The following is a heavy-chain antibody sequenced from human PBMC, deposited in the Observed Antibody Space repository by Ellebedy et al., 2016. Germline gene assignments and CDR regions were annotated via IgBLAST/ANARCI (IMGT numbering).Heavy chain of an antibody. Sequence: GGSLRLXXEVSGFPFTNAWLSWVRQAPGKGPEWVGRIKSKNDGGTIDYAAPVEGRFTISRDDSKKTIYLQMNSLKTEDTAMYYCSTDLLWWGGEFWGQGTLVTVSS. CDR1: GFPFTNAW. D-gene: IGHD4/OR15-4a*01. J-gene: IGHJ4*02. CDR3: STDLLWWGGEF. V-gene: IGHV3-15*01. CDR2: IKSKNDGGTI.